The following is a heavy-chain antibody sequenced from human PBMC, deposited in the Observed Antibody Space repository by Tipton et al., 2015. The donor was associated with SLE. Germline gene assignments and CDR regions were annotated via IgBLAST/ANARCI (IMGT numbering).Heavy chain of an antibody. V-gene: IGHV3-49*04. CDR1: GFLFGDYA. Sequence: SLRLSCTGSGFLFGDYAMNWVRQAPGKGLEWVGFIRSKAYGGTPEYAASLKGRFTISRDDSKNIAHLQMNSLRTEDTAVYYCTRETAKGYFDYWGQGTLVTVSS. J-gene: IGHJ4*02. CDR2: IRSKAYGGTP. CDR3: TRETAKGYFDY.